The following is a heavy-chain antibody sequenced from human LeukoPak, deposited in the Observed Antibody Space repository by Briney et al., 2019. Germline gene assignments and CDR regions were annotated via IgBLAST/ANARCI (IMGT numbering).Heavy chain of an antibody. V-gene: IGHV3-33*01. Sequence: GTSLRHSSAPSRFTLSNHVMHSVPHAPDERVECGSIKYSDGVNHYCRDAMKGRFTISRNTSKNRLFLEMERPRTEETAVYYCARHRGSVFMGYMEVWGKGTTVT. CDR3: ARHRGSVFMGYMEV. D-gene: IGHD2-8*01. J-gene: IGHJ6*03. CDR1: RFTLSNHV. CDR2: KYSDGVNH.